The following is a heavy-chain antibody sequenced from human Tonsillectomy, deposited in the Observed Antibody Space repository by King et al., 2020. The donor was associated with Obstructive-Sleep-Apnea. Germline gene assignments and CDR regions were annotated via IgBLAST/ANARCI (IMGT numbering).Heavy chain of an antibody. CDR1: GYTFSNYD. D-gene: IGHD1-14*01. CDR2: MNPNSANT. V-gene: IGHV1-8*01. Sequence: VQLVESGAEVKKPGASVKVSCKASGYTFSNYDINWVRQATGPGLEWMGWMNPNSANTAYAQKFQGRVTMTRNTSITTAYMELSSLRSEDTAVYYCATGSRTFDIWGQGTMVTVSS. CDR3: ATGSRTFDI. J-gene: IGHJ3*02.